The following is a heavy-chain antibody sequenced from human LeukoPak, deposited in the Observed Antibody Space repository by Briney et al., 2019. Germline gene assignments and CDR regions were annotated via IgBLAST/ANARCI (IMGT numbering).Heavy chain of an antibody. CDR2: ISGSGGST. CDR1: GFTFSSYA. J-gene: IGHJ4*02. Sequence: GGSLRLSCAASGFTFSSYAMSWVRQAPGNGLEWVSVISGSGGSTYYADSVKGRFTISRDNSKDTLYLQMNSLRAEDTAVYYCAKGRASSSWYVTFDYWGQGTLVTVSS. D-gene: IGHD6-13*01. CDR3: AKGRASSSWYVTFDY. V-gene: IGHV3-23*01.